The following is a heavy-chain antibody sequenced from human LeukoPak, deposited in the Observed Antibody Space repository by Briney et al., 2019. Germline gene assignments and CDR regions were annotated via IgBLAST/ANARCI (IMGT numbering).Heavy chain of an antibody. J-gene: IGHJ4*02. CDR1: GGSISSYY. D-gene: IGHD3-16*02. CDR3: ARGGLTVHDYVWGSYRYDYFDY. V-gene: IGHV4-59*01. CDR2: IYYSGST. Sequence: SETLSLTCTVSGGSISSYYWSWIRQPTGKGLEWIGYIYYSGSTNYNPSLKSRVTISVDTSKNQFSRKVSSVTAADTAVYYCARGGLTVHDYVWGSYRYDYFDYWGQGTLVTVSS.